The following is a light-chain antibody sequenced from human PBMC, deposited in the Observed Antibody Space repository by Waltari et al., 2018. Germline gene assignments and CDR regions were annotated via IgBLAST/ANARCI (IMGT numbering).Light chain of an antibody. CDR1: QSVSSN. V-gene: IGKV3-15*01. CDR2: GAS. Sequence: EIVMTQSPATLSVSPGERATLSCRASQSVSSNLAWYQQKPGQAPRLLSYGASTRATGIPARFSGSGSGTEFTLTISSMQSEDFAVYYCQQYNNWPPGKDTFGQGTKLEIK. CDR3: QQYNNWPPGKDT. J-gene: IGKJ2*01.